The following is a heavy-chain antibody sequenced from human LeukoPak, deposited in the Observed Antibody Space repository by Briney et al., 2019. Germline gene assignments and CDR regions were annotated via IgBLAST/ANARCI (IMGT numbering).Heavy chain of an antibody. CDR3: AELGITMIGGV. D-gene: IGHD3-10*02. J-gene: IGHJ6*04. Sequence: GGSLRLSCATSGFTFSAYSMNWVRQAPGKGLEWVSSISGSSIYINYADSVKGRFTISSDNAKNSLYLHMNSLRAEDTAVYYCAELGITMIGGVWGKGTTVTISS. CDR2: ISGSSIYI. V-gene: IGHV3-21*01. CDR1: GFTFSAYS.